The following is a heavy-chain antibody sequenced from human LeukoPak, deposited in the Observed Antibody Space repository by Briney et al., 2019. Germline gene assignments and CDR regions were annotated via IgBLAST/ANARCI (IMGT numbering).Heavy chain of an antibody. D-gene: IGHD6-19*01. CDR3: ATPLYSSGWPDYYGMDV. J-gene: IGHJ6*02. Sequence: GASVKVSFKASGGTFSSYAISWVRQAPGQGLEWMGGIIPIFGTANYAQKFQGRVTITADESTSTAYMELSSLRSEDTAVYYCATPLYSSGWPDYYGMDVWGQGTTVTVSS. CDR1: GGTFSSYA. V-gene: IGHV1-69*13. CDR2: IIPIFGTA.